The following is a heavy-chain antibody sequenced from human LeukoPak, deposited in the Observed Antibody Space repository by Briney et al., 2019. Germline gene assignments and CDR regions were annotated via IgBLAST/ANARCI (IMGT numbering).Heavy chain of an antibody. Sequence: ASVKVSCKASGYTFTGYYMHWVRQAPGQGPEWMGWINPNSGGTNYAQKFQGRVTMTRDTSISTAYMELSRLRSEDTAVYYCARDPLANWGNHDYWGQGTLVTVSS. CDR3: ARDPLANWGNHDY. J-gene: IGHJ4*02. D-gene: IGHD7-27*01. V-gene: IGHV1-2*02. CDR2: INPNSGGT. CDR1: GYTFTGYY.